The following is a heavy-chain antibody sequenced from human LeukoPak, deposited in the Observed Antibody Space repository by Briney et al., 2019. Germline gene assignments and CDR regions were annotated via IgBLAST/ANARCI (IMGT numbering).Heavy chain of an antibody. CDR3: ARDHVVTIFGVVIPSLGMDV. V-gene: IGHV3-30-3*01. J-gene: IGHJ6*02. CDR2: ISYDGSNK. Sequence: PGGSLRLSCAASGFTFSTYTMNWVRQAPGKGLEWVAVISYDGSNKYYADSVKGRFTISRDNSKNTLYLQMNSLRAEDTAVYYCARDHVVTIFGVVIPSLGMDVWGQGTTVTVSS. CDR1: GFTFSTYT. D-gene: IGHD3-3*01.